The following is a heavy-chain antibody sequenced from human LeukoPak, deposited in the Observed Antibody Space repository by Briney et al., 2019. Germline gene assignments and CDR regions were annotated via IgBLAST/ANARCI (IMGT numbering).Heavy chain of an antibody. CDR3: ARHQKRGGEGQPVQSDAFDI. CDR2: IYPGDSDT. Sequence: GESLKISCRASGYNFANCWIGWVRQMPGKGLEWMGIIYPGDSDTRYSPSFQGQVTMSADKSINTAYLEWGGLKASDTAMYYCARHQKRGGEGQPVQSDAFDIWGQGTMVTVSS. V-gene: IGHV5-51*01. D-gene: IGHD3-16*01. CDR1: GYNFANCW. J-gene: IGHJ3*02.